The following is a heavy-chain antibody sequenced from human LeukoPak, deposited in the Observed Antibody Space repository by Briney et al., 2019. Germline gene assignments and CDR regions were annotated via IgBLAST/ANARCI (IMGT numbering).Heavy chain of an antibody. D-gene: IGHD3-3*01. CDR2: ISGSGGST. CDR1: GFTFSSYA. J-gene: IGHJ4*02. CDR3: AKDTLYYDFWSGYYMRGPIDY. Sequence: GGSLRLSCAASGFTFSSYAMSWVRQAPGKGREWVSAISGSGGSTYYADSAKGRFTISRDNSKNTLYLQMNSLRAEDTAVYYCAKDTLYYDFWSGYYMRGPIDYWGQGTLVTVSS. V-gene: IGHV3-23*01.